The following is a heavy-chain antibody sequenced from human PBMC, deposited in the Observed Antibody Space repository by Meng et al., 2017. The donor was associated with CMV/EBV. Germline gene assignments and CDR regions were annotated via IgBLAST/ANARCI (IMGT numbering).Heavy chain of an antibody. CDR2: ISGSGGST. Sequence: GESLKISCAASGLTFSSYAMSWVRQAPGKGLEWVSAISGSGGSTYYADSVKGRFTISRDNSKNTLYLQMNSLRAEDTAVYYCARDHGHYYYGMDVWGQGTTVTVSS. V-gene: IGHV3-23*01. CDR3: ARDHGHYYYGMDV. CDR1: GLTFSSYA. J-gene: IGHJ6*02.